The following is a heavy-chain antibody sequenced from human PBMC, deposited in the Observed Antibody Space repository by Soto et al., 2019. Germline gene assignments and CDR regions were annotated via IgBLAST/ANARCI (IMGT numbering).Heavy chain of an antibody. Sequence: EVPLVESGGGLVQPGGSLRLSCAVSGVTLTNVWMNWVRQAPGKGPEWVGRIKSKTDGGTADYAAPVKGRFTISRDDSENTLYLQMNSLKTEDTAVYYCSHGYYQYFESWGQGTLVTVSS. CDR3: SHGYYQYFES. V-gene: IGHV3-15*07. J-gene: IGHJ4*02. CDR2: IKSKTDGGTA. CDR1: GVTLTNVW. D-gene: IGHD5-18*01.